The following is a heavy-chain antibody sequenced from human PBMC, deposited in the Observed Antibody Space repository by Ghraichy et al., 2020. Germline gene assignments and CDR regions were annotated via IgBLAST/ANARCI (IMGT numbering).Heavy chain of an antibody. CDR2: IYYSGST. J-gene: IGHJ4*02. V-gene: IGHV4-39*07. D-gene: IGHD2-8*01. CDR1: GGSISSSSYY. Sequence: SETLSLTCTVSGGSISSSSYYWGWIRQPPGKGLEWIGSIYYSGSTYYNPSLKSRVTISVDTSKNQFSLKLSSVTAADTAVYYCARDIVLQSHLNFDYWGQGTLVTVSS. CDR3: ARDIVLQSHLNFDY.